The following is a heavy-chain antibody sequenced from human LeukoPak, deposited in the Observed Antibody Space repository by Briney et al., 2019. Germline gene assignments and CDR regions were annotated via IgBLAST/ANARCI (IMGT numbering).Heavy chain of an antibody. Sequence: ASVKVSCKASGYTFTSYYMHWVRQAPGQGLEWMGIINPSGGSTSYAQKFQGRVTMTRDMSTSTVYMELSSLRSEDTAVYYCARGGGYCSGGSCYYDYWGQGTLVTVSS. CDR1: GYTFTSYY. CDR3: ARGGGYCSGGSCYYDY. V-gene: IGHV1-46*01. CDR2: INPSGGST. J-gene: IGHJ4*02. D-gene: IGHD2-15*01.